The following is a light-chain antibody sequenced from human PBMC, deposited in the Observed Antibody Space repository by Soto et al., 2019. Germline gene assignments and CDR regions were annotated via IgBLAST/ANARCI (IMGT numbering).Light chain of an antibody. CDR1: SSNIGAGYD. J-gene: IGLJ2*01. V-gene: IGLV1-40*01. CDR3: SLSGSV. CDR2: GNS. Sequence: QSVLTQPPSVSGAPGQRVTISCTESSSNIGAGYDVHWYQQLPGTAPKLLIYGNSNRPSGVPDRFSGSKSGTSASLAITGLQAEDEADYYSSLSGSVFGGGTKLTVL.